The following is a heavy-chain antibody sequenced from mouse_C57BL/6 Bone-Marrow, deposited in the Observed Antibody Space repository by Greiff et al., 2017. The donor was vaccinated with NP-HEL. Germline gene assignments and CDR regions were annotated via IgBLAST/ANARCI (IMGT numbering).Heavy chain of an antibody. D-gene: IGHD2-3*01. J-gene: IGHJ3*01. CDR3: AREGNGYYPAWFAY. V-gene: IGHV1-69*01. CDR1: GYTFTSYW. Sequence: QVQLQQPGAELLMPGASVKLSCKASGYTFTSYWMHWVKQRPGQGLEWIGEIDPSDSYTNYNQKFKGKSTLTVDKSSSTAYMQLSSLTSEDSAVYYCAREGNGYYPAWFAYWGQGTLVTVSA. CDR2: IDPSDSYT.